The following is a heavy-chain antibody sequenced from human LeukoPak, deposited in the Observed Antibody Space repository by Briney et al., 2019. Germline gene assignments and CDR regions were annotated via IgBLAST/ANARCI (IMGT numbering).Heavy chain of an antibody. CDR1: GGSFSGYY. CDR2: INHSGST. V-gene: IGHV4-34*01. CDR3: ARVHGGQEKYYFDY. Sequence: SETLSLTCAVYGGSFSGYYWSWIRQPPGKGLEWIGEINHSGSTNYNPSLKSRVTISVDTSKNQFSLKLSSVTAADTAVYYCARVHGGQEKYYFDYWGQGTLVTVSS. D-gene: IGHD5-24*01. J-gene: IGHJ4*02.